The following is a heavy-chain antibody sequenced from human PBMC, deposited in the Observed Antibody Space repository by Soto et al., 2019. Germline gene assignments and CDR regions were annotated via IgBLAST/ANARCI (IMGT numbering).Heavy chain of an antibody. V-gene: IGHV4-59*01. CDR2: TYYSGST. J-gene: IGHJ4*02. Sequence: QVQLQESGPGLVKPSETLSLTCTVSGGSISSYYWSWIRQPPGKGLEWIGYTYYSGSTNYNPSLTSXXXIXXDSSKNQFSLKLSSVTAADTAVYYCARGWGLVFDYWGQGTLVTVSS. CDR1: GGSISSYY. D-gene: IGHD2-21*02. CDR3: ARGWGLVFDY.